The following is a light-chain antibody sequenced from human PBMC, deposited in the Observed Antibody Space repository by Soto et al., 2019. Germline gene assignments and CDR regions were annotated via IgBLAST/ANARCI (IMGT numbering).Light chain of an antibody. Sequence: EIVMTQSPATLSVSPGDRVTLSCRASQSVRSNSAWYQQKPGQAPRLLFYGASTRATGIPARFSGSGYGTGFTLTISSLLSEDFAVYYCHQYNSWPPGTFGQGTKVGIK. CDR2: GAS. J-gene: IGKJ2*01. V-gene: IGKV3-15*01. CDR3: HQYNSWPPGT. CDR1: QSVRSN.